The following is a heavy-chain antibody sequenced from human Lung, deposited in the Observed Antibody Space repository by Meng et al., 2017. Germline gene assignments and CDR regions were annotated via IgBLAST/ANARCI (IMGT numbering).Heavy chain of an antibody. CDR2: IYHGGDT. D-gene: IGHD6-19*01. CDR3: ASWIYSCGWQ. Sequence: QVQRRGSGPGRVKPSGPLSPPCFVSGGSISSIDWWRWVRQPPGKGLEWIGEIYHGGDTNYNPPLKSRVTIAIDRSKNQFSLKLSSVTAADTAVYYCASWIYSCGWQWGQGTLVTVSS. CDR1: GGSISSIDW. J-gene: IGHJ4*02. V-gene: IGHV4/OR15-8*02.